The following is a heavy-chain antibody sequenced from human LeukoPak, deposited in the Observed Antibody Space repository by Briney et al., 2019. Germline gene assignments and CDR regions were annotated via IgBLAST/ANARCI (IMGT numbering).Heavy chain of an antibody. Sequence: PGGSLRLSCAASGFTFSDYPMNWVRQAPGKGLEWVSVITGSGDSSFYGDSVKGRFTISRDNSKNTLYLQMNSLRVEDTAVYYCAKDHEVLWFGDPTDASDIWGQGTMVTVAS. CDR2: ITGSGDSS. D-gene: IGHD3-10*01. J-gene: IGHJ3*02. CDR1: GFTFSDYP. V-gene: IGHV3-23*01. CDR3: AKDHEVLWFGDPTDASDI.